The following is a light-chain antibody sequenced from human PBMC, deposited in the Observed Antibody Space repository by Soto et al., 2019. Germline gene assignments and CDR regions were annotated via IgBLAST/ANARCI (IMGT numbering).Light chain of an antibody. Sequence: EIVLTQSPGTLSLPPGERATLSCRASQSVGDNYLAWFQQKPGQAPSLLIFAASRRASGIPDRFSGSGSGSDFALTISRLEPEDFAVYYCQQYGTSPWTFGQGTKVEIK. V-gene: IGKV3-20*01. J-gene: IGKJ1*01. CDR2: AAS. CDR3: QQYGTSPWT. CDR1: QSVGDNY.